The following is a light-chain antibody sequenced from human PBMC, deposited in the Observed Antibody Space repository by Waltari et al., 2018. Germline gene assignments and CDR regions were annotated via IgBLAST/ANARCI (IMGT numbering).Light chain of an antibody. V-gene: IGKV4-1*01. CDR3: QQYSSTPRA. J-gene: IGKJ1*01. CDR1: QSVLYSSNSKKY. Sequence: DSVMTQSPDSRAVSLGERATINCKSSQSVLYSSNSKKYLACAQQKPGQPPKLLIYWASTRHSWLRDRFSGSGSGTDFTLTITSLQAEDVAVYSCQQYSSTPRAFGQGTKVELK. CDR2: WAS.